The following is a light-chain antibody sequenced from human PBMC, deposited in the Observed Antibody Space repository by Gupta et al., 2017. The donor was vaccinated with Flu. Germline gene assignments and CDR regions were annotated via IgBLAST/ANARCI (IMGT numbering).Light chain of an antibody. CDR3: NSRDSSGNHHV. V-gene: IGLV3-19*01. CDR1: SLRSYY. J-gene: IGLJ3*02. CDR2: GKN. Sequence: SSELTQDPAVSVALGQTVRITCQGDSLRSYYASWYQQKPGQAPVLVIYGKNNRPSGIPDRFSGSSSGNTASLTITGAQAEDEADYYCNSRDSSGNHHVFGGGTKPTVL.